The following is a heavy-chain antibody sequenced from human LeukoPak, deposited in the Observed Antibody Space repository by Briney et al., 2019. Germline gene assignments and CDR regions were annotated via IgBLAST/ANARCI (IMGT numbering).Heavy chain of an antibody. CDR3: ARDYSASGAHDY. D-gene: IGHD3-10*01. Sequence: GGFLRLSCAASGFTFSSYWMNWVRQAPGKGLEWVANIKQDGSDKYYVDSVKGRFTISRGNAKNSLYLQMNSLRAEDTAVYYCARDYSASGAHDYWGQGTLVTVSS. V-gene: IGHV3-7*01. J-gene: IGHJ4*02. CDR2: IKQDGSDK. CDR1: GFTFSSYW.